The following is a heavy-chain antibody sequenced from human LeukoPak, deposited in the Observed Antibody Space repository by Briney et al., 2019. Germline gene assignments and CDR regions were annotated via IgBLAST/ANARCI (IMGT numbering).Heavy chain of an antibody. J-gene: IGHJ4*02. CDR3: ARGSGSYGFFDV. V-gene: IGHV4-59*13. CDR1: GGDISTYH. D-gene: IGHD5-18*01. CDR2: VYYSGST. Sequence: SETLSLTCSVSGGDISTYHWSWIRQSPGEAFEYTGNVYYSGSTNYNPSLRSRVTISVDVSKNQFSLNVRSVTAADTAVYYCARGSGSYGFFDVWGPGTLVTVSS.